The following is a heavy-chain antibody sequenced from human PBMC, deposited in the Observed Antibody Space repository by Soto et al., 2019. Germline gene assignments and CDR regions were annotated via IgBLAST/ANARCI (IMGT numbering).Heavy chain of an antibody. CDR1: GYTFTAYA. Sequence: ASVKVPCKASGYTFTAYAMHWLRQAPGQSLERVGWINAGNGYTKYSQRFQGRVTITRDTSASTAYMELSSLRSEDTAVYYCASYGSYTPEGYFDYCGQGSFVTGSA. J-gene: IGHJ4*02. CDR3: ASYGSYTPEGYFDY. D-gene: IGHD1-26*01. V-gene: IGHV1-3*01. CDR2: INAGNGYT.